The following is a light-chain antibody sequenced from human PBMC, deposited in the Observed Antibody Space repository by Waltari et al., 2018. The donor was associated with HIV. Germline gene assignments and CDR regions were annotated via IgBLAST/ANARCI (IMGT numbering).Light chain of an antibody. Sequence: EAVLTQSPVSLSVALGRPASISCRSSQSHIYTDANTYLNWFHQRPGQSPRRLFYKISNRESGVPDRFSASGSVTEFTLHISRVEAEDVGIFYCMQSSHWPGTFGQGTKVEIQ. J-gene: IGKJ1*01. CDR1: QSHIYTDANTY. V-gene: IGKV2-30*01. CDR3: MQSSHWPGT. CDR2: KIS.